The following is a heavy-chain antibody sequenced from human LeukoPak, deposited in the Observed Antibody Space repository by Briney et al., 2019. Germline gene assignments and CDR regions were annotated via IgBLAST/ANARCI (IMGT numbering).Heavy chain of an antibody. D-gene: IGHD1-26*01. CDR1: GFTFSSYA. J-gene: IGHJ4*02. Sequence: GGSLRLSCAASGFTFSSYAMNWVRQAPGKGLEWVSAISASGGSTYFADSVKGRFTISRDNSKNTLYLQMNSLRAEDTAVYFCAKGAYSGSYLGPFDYWGQGTLVTVSS. V-gene: IGHV3-23*01. CDR2: ISASGGST. CDR3: AKGAYSGSYLGPFDY.